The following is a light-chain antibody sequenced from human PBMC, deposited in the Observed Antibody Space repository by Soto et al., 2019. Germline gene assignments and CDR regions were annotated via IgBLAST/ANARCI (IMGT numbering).Light chain of an antibody. CDR2: GNT. J-gene: IGLJ1*01. V-gene: IGLV1-40*01. CDR1: YSNIGAGYD. Sequence: QSALTQPPSVSGAPGQRVTISCTGSYSNIGAGYDVHWYQQLPGTAPKLLIYGNTNRPSGVPDRFSGSKSGTSASLAITGLQAEDEADYYCQSYDSGLSVSGVFGTGTKLTVL. CDR3: QSYDSGLSVSGV.